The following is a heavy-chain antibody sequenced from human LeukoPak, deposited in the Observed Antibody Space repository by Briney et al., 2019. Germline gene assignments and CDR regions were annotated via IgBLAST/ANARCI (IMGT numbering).Heavy chain of an antibody. J-gene: IGHJ4*02. D-gene: IGHD2-8*01. CDR2: IRYDGSNK. CDR3: AKDLGVLVAGYFHY. CDR1: GFTFSSYD. Sequence: GGSLRLSCAASGFTFSSYDMHWVRQAPGKGLEWVAFIRYDGSNKYYADSVKGRFTITRDNSKNTLYLQMNSLRAEDTAVYYCAKDLGVLVAGYFHYCGQGTLVTVSS. V-gene: IGHV3-30*02.